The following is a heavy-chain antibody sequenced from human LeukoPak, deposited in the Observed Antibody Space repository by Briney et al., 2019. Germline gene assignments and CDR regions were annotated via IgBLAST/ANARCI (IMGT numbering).Heavy chain of an antibody. Sequence: GGPLRLSCAASGFTFSSYGMHWVRQAPGKGLEWVAFIRYDGSNKYYADSVKGRFTISRDNSKNTLYLQMNSLRAEDTAVYYCAKAPGSFDAFDIWGQGTMVTVSS. CDR3: AKAPGSFDAFDI. CDR1: GFTFSSYG. CDR2: IRYDGSNK. J-gene: IGHJ3*02. D-gene: IGHD2-15*01. V-gene: IGHV3-30*02.